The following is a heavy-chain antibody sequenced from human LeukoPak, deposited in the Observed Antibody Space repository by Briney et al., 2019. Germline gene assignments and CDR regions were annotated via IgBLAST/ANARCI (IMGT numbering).Heavy chain of an antibody. J-gene: IGHJ4*02. CDR3: AREGYYGSGSPPSLYFDY. CDR1: GFTFRNYV. Sequence: GGSLRLSCAASGFTFRNYVIHWVRQAPGKGLEWVAVTSSDLNVKLYADSVKGRFTISRDNSRSTLYLQMNSLRPEDTAIYHCAREGYYGSGSPPSLYFDYWGQGTLVTVSS. CDR2: TSSDLNVK. D-gene: IGHD3-10*01. V-gene: IGHV3-30-3*01.